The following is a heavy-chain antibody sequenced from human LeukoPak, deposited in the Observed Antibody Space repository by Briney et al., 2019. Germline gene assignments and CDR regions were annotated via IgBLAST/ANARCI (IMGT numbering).Heavy chain of an antibody. D-gene: IGHD6-6*01. J-gene: IGHJ5*02. V-gene: IGHV1-2*06. CDR3: ARGSISSGDWFDP. CDR2: INPRSGGT. Sequence: GASVKVSCKSSGCTFIYYYMHWVRQAPGQGLEWMGRINPRSGGTNYAQKFQDRVTMTRDTSISTAYMELRRLKFEDTAVFYCARGSISSGDWFDPWGQGTLVTVSS. CDR1: GCTFIYYY.